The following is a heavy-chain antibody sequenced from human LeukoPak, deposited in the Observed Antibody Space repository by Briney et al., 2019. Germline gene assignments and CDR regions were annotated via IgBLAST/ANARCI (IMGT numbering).Heavy chain of an antibody. Sequence: PSETLSLTCAVYGGSFSGYYWSWIRQPPGKGLERIGEINHSGSTNYNPSLKSRVTISVDTSKNQFSLKLSSVTVADTAVYYCARGRTYYYDSSGYYYGYWGQGTLVTVSS. D-gene: IGHD3-22*01. J-gene: IGHJ4*02. CDR3: ARGRTYYYDSSGYYYGY. V-gene: IGHV4-34*01. CDR2: INHSGST. CDR1: GGSFSGYY.